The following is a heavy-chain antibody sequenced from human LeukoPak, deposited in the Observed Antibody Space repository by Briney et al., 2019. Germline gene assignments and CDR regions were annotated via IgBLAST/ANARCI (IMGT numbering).Heavy chain of an antibody. D-gene: IGHD6-13*01. CDR1: EFTFSSYW. CDR2: IKQDGREI. J-gene: IGHJ4*02. V-gene: IGHV3-7*01. CDR3: ARSYSRFVY. Sequence: GGSPRLSCVASEFTFSSYWMSWVRQAPERGLEWVANIKQDGREIYYVDSVKGRFTISRDNAKKSLYLQMNSLRAEDTAVYYCARSYSRFVYWGQGTLVTVSS.